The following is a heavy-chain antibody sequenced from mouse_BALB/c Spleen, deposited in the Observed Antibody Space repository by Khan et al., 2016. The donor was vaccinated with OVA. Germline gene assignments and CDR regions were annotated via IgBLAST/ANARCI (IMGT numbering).Heavy chain of an antibody. CDR1: SDSITSGF. D-gene: IGHD1-1*01. CDR3: ARSYGNWAMDY. J-gene: IGHJ4*01. Sequence: EVQLQESGPSLVKPSQTLSLSCSVTSDSITSGFWNWIRKFPGNKFEYLGYITYSGNIYYNPSLKSRISITRDTSKSQYYLQLNSVTTEDTATYYCARSYGNWAMDYWGQGTSGTVSS. V-gene: IGHV3-8*02. CDR2: ITYSGNI.